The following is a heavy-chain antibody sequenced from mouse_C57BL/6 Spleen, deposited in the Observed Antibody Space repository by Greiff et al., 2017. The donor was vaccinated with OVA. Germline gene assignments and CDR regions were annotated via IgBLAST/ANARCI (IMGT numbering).Heavy chain of an antibody. V-gene: IGHV1-53*01. CDR3: ARSSTFDY. J-gene: IGHJ2*01. D-gene: IGHD2-1*01. Sequence: QVQLQQPGTELVKPGASVKRSCKASGYTFTSYWMHGGKQRLGQGLEWIGNINPSKGGTNYNETFKSKATLTVDKSASTAYMQLSSLTSEDSAVYYCARSSTFDYWGQGTTLTVSS. CDR1: GYTFTSYW. CDR2: INPSKGGT.